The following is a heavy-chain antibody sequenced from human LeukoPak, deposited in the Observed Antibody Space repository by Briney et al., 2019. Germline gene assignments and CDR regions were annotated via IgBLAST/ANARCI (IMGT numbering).Heavy chain of an antibody. D-gene: IGHD4-17*01. CDR2: INSDGTTA. CDR1: GFTFSSLW. J-gene: IGHJ4*02. Sequence: GGSLRLSCAASGFTFSSLWMHWVRQAPGKGLVWVSYINSDGTTATYADSVRGRFTISRDNAKTTLYLQMNRLRAEDTAVYYCVRGGYGSIDYWGQGTLVTVSS. V-gene: IGHV3-74*01. CDR3: VRGGYGSIDY.